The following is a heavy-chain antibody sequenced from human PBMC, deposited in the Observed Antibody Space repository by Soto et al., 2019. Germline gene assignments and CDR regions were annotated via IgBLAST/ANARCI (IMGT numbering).Heavy chain of an antibody. CDR3: ARDKGPMIVVVTHFDY. CDR2: ISGSGGST. CDR1: GFTFSSYA. Sequence: GGSLILSWAASGFTFSSYAMSWVRQAPGKGLEWVSAISGSGGSTYYADSVKGRFTISRDNSKNTLYLQMNSLRAEDTAVYYCARDKGPMIVVVTHFDYWGQGTLVTVSS. J-gene: IGHJ4*02. D-gene: IGHD3-22*01. V-gene: IGHV3-23*01.